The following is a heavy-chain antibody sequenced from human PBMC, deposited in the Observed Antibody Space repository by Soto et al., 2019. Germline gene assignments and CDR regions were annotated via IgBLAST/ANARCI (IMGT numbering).Heavy chain of an antibody. D-gene: IGHD6-19*01. CDR3: VRDPHTSGRFEWVSMTLSIDFDY. CDR2: TSYDGNNK. J-gene: IGHJ4*02. CDR1: GFTFSTYT. V-gene: IGHV3-30-3*01. Sequence: GGSLRLSCAASGFTFSTYTMHWVRQAPGKGLEWVAVTSYDGNNKYYADSVKGRFTISRDNSKSTLYLQMNSLKIEDTAVYYCVRDPHTSGRFEWVSMTLSIDFDYWGQGTLVTVSS.